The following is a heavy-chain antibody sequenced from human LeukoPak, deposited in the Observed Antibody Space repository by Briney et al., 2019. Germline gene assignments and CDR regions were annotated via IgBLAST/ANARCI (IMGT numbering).Heavy chain of an antibody. V-gene: IGHV3-11*01. Sequence: GGSLRLSCAASGFTFSDYYMSWIRQAPGKGLEWVSYISTSGSTKYYADSVKGRFTISRDNAKNSLYLQMNSLRAEDTALYYCAKTSAVDTATEAFDIWGQGTMVTVSS. CDR3: AKTSAVDTATEAFDI. CDR1: GFTFSDYY. J-gene: IGHJ3*02. CDR2: ISTSGSTK. D-gene: IGHD5-18*01.